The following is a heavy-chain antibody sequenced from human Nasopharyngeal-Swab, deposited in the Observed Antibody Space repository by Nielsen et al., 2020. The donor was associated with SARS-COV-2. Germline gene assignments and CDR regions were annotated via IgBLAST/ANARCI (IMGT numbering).Heavy chain of an antibody. CDR1: GDSISRYY. Sequence: SETLSLTCTVSGDSISRYYWGWIRQPPGKGLEWIGDFSYSVITHYNASLTSRVTISLDTSKNQFSLKLSSVTAADTGVYYCAREVVGGLVDSWGQGILVTVSS. V-gene: IGHV4-59*12. D-gene: IGHD1-26*01. J-gene: IGHJ4*02. CDR3: AREVVGGLVDS. CDR2: FSYSVIT.